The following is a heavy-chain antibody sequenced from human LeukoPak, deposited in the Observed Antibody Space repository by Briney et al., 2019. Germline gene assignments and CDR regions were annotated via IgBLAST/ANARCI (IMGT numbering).Heavy chain of an antibody. V-gene: IGHV1-69*13. CDR3: ARDPGYSSSWPDDYYYYYGMDV. J-gene: IGHJ6*02. CDR1: GGTFSSYA. CDR2: IIPIFGTA. D-gene: IGHD6-13*01. Sequence: SVKVSCKASGGTFSSYAIGWVRQAPGQGLEWMGGIIPIFGTANYAQKFQGRVTITADESTSTAYMELSSLRSEDTAVYYCARDPGYSSSWPDDYYYYYGMDVWGQGTTVTVSS.